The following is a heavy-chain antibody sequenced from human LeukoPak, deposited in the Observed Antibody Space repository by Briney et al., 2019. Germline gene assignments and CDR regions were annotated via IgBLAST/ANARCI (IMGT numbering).Heavy chain of an antibody. CDR1: GGSISSGDYY. V-gene: IGHV4-30-4*01. CDR3: ARASKYYDFWSGYFSRYYYYGMDV. CDR2: IYYSGST. Sequence: PSQTLSLTCTVSGGSISSGDYYWSWIRQPPGKGLEWIGYIYYSGSTYYNPSLKSRVTIPVDTSKNQFSLKLSSVTAADTAVYYCARASKYYDFWSGYFSRYYYYGMDVWGQGTTVTVSS. D-gene: IGHD3-3*01. J-gene: IGHJ6*02.